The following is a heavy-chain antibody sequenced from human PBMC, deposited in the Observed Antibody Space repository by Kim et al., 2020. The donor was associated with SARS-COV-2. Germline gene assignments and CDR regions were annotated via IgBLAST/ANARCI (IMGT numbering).Heavy chain of an antibody. J-gene: IGHJ3*02. D-gene: IGHD3-22*01. CDR2: LYYSGST. Sequence: SETLSLTCTVSGGSISSSSYYWGWIRQPPGKGLEWIGSLYYSGSTYYNPSHKSRVTISVDTSKNQFSLKLSSVTAADTAVYYCARDITSDYDSSGYCLGATDIWGQGTMVTVSS. CDR1: GGSISSSSYY. CDR3: ARDITSDYDSSGYCLGATDI. V-gene: IGHV4-39*07.